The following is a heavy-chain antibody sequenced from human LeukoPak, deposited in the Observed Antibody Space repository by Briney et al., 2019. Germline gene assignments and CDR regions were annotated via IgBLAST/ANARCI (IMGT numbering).Heavy chain of an antibody. J-gene: IGHJ4*02. D-gene: IGHD2-15*01. Sequence: SETLSLTCTVSGGSISSYYWSWIRQPPGKGLEWIGYIYYSGSTNYNPSLKSRVTISVDTSKNQFSLKLSSVTAADTAVYYCAQAGGCSGGSCYDYWGQGTLVTVSS. CDR1: GGSISSYY. CDR2: IYYSGST. CDR3: AQAGGCSGGSCYDY. V-gene: IGHV4-59*08.